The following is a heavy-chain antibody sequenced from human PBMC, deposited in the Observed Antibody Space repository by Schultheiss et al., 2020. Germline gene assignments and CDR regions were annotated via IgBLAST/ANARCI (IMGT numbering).Heavy chain of an antibody. CDR1: GYTFTSYG. D-gene: IGHD3-10*01. J-gene: IGHJ4*02. Sequence: ASVKVSCKASGYTFTSYGISWVRQAPGQGLEWMGWINPNSGGTNYAQKFQGRVTMTRDTSISTAYMELSRLRSDDTAVYYCARDGGGYGSGSSFRGDYWGQGTLVNVYS. CDR3: ARDGGGYGSGSSFRGDY. V-gene: IGHV1-2*02. CDR2: INPNSGGT.